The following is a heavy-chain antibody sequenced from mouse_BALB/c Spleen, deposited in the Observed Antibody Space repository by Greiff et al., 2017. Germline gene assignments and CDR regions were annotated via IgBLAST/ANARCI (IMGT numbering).Heavy chain of an antibody. J-gene: IGHJ2*01. CDR3: TAHYYGFDY. Sequence: DVQLVESGGGLVQPGGSMKLSCVASGFTFSSYWMSWVRQSPEKGLEWVAEIRLKSDNYATHYAESVKGKFTISRDDSKSRLYLQMNSLRAEDTGIYYCTAHYYGFDYWGQGTTLTVSS. CDR1: GFTFSSYW. D-gene: IGHD1-1*01. CDR2: IRLKSDNYAT. V-gene: IGHV6-3*01.